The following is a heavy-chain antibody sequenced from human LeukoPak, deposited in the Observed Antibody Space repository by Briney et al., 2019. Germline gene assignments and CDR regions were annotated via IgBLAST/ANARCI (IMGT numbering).Heavy chain of an antibody. Sequence: SETLSLTCTVSGYSISSGYYWGWIRQPPGKGLEWIGSIYHSGSTYYNPSLKSRVTISVDTSKNQFSLKLSSVTAADTAVYYCARKMGHDLTELDSWGQGTRVTVSS. CDR2: IYHSGST. CDR1: GYSISSGYY. D-gene: IGHD3-3*01. CDR3: ARKMGHDLTELDS. J-gene: IGHJ4*02. V-gene: IGHV4-38-2*02.